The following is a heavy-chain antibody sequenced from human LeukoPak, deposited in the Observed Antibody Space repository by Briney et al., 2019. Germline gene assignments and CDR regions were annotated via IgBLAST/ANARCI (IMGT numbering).Heavy chain of an antibody. CDR3: ARDSPNCGGDCYYFDY. D-gene: IGHD2-21*02. Sequence: PGGSLRLSCAASGFTFSSYWMSWVRQAPGKGLGWVANIKQDGSEKYYVDSVKGRFTISRDNAKNSLYLQMNSLRAEDTAVYYCARDSPNCGGDCYYFDYWGQGTLVTVSS. CDR2: IKQDGSEK. J-gene: IGHJ4*02. V-gene: IGHV3-7*01. CDR1: GFTFSSYW.